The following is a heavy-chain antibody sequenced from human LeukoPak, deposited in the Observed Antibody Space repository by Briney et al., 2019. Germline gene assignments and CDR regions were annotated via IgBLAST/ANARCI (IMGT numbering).Heavy chain of an antibody. CDR3: ARSGYSSSWYVRGWFDP. Sequence: SETLSLTCAVYGGSFSGYYWSWIRQPPGKGLEWVGEINHSGSTKYNPSLKSRVTISVDTSKNQFSLKLSSVTAADTAVYYCARSGYSSSWYVRGWFDPWGQGTLVTVSS. CDR2: INHSGST. J-gene: IGHJ5*02. V-gene: IGHV4-34*01. D-gene: IGHD6-13*01. CDR1: GGSFSGYY.